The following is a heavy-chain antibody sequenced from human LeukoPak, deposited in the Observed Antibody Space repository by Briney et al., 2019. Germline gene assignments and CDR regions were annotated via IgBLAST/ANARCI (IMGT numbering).Heavy chain of an antibody. V-gene: IGHV3-21*01. D-gene: IGHD3-22*01. J-gene: IGHJ4*02. CDR2: ISSSSSYI. Sequence: GGSLRLSCAASGFTFSSYSMNWVRQAPGKGLEWVSSISSSSSYIYYADSVKGGFTLSRDNAKNSLYLQMNSLRAEDTAVYYCASQYYYDSKGDYWGQGTLVTVSS. CDR1: GFTFSSYS. CDR3: ASQYYYDSKGDY.